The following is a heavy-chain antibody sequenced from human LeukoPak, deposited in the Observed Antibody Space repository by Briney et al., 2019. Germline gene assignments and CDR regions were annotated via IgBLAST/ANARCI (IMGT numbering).Heavy chain of an antibody. CDR2: IKQDGREK. D-gene: IGHD6-19*01. Sequence: GGSLRLSCATSGFTFSSYWMSWVRQAPGKGLERVANIKQDGREKYYVDSVKGRFTISRDNAKNSLYLQMNRLRAEDTAVYYCARARKPSGWYWGHFDYWGQGTLVTVSS. CDR3: ARARKPSGWYWGHFDY. V-gene: IGHV3-7*01. CDR1: GFTFSSYW. J-gene: IGHJ4*02.